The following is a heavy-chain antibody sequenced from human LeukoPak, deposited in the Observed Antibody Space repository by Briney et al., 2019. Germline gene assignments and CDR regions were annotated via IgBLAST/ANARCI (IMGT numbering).Heavy chain of an antibody. CDR3: AQLLDDNPIRWYFPL. Sequence: GGSLRLSCTATGFTFSSYAMSWVRQAPGKGLKWVSSISESGDTPYYADSVKGLFTISRDNSKNTLHLQMSSLRAEDTAVYYCAQLLDDNPIRWYFPLWGRGTLVTVSS. D-gene: IGHD1-14*01. J-gene: IGHJ2*01. CDR2: ISESGDTP. CDR1: GFTFSSYA. V-gene: IGHV3-23*01.